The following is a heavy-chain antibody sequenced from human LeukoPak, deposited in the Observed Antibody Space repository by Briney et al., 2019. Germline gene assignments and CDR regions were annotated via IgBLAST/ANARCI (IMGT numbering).Heavy chain of an antibody. D-gene: IGHD6-19*01. Sequence: RSGGSLRLSCAASGFTFSNYGMHWVRKAPGKGLEWVAVIWYDGSNKYYADSVKGRFTISRDNSKNTLYLQMNSLRAEDTAVYYCAKTRSSSGWTGTFDYWGQGTLVTVSS. CDR3: AKTRSSSGWTGTFDY. CDR2: IWYDGSNK. V-gene: IGHV3-33*06. CDR1: GFTFSNYG. J-gene: IGHJ4*02.